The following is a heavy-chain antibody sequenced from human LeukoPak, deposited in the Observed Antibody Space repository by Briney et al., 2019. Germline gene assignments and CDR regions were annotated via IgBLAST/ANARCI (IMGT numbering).Heavy chain of an antibody. CDR2: INPSGGST. J-gene: IGHJ6*02. Sequence: ASVKVSCKASGYTFTSYYMHWVRQAPGQGLEWMGIINPSGGSTSYAQKFQGRVTLTRDTSLSTAYMESSNLRSDDTAVYYCARDEVVAAPNYFGMVVWGQGTTVSVSS. CDR3: ARDEVVAAPNYFGMVV. CDR1: GYTFTSYY. D-gene: IGHD2-15*01. V-gene: IGHV1-46*01.